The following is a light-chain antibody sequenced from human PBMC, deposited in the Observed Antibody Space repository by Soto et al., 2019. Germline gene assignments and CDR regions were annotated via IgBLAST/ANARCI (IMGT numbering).Light chain of an antibody. CDR3: AAWDDSLSGLYV. CDR1: SSNIGSNC. Sequence: QSVLTQPPSASGTPGQRVTISCSGSSSNIGSNCVYWYQQLPGTAPKLLIYRNNQRPSGVPDRFSGSKSGTSASLAISGLRSEDEADYYCAAWDDSLSGLYVFGTGTKVTVL. J-gene: IGLJ1*01. CDR2: RNN. V-gene: IGLV1-47*01.